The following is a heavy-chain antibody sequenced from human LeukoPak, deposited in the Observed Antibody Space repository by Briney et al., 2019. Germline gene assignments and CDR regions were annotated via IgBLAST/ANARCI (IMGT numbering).Heavy chain of an antibody. CDR2: INPNGGST. J-gene: IGHJ4*02. V-gene: IGHV1-46*01. Sequence: ASVKVSCKASGYTFTSYDIHWVRQATGQGLEWMGIINPNGGSTIYAQKFQGRVTMTRDTSTSTVYMDLTSLRSEDTAVYYCARGGMVRDRRHFQFDHWGQGTLVTVSS. D-gene: IGHD3-10*01. CDR3: ARGGMVRDRRHFQFDH. CDR1: GYTFTSYD.